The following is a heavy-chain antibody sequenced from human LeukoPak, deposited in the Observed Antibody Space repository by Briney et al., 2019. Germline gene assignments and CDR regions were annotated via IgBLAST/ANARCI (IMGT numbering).Heavy chain of an antibody. J-gene: IGHJ5*02. Sequence: GASVKVSCEASGYTFTGYYMHWVRQAPGQGLEWMGGINPNSGGTNYAQKFQGRVTMTRDTSISTAYMELSRLRSDDTAVYYCSRGPLPFNWFDPWGQGTLVTVSS. CDR2: INPNSGGT. D-gene: IGHD1-26*01. CDR1: GYTFTGYY. V-gene: IGHV1-2*02. CDR3: SRGPLPFNWFDP.